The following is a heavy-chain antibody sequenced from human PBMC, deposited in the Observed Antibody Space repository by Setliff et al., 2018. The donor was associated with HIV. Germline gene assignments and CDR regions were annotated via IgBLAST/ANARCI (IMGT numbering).Heavy chain of an antibody. CDR3: ARSHSTRDAFDI. D-gene: IGHD2-2*01. CDR1: GFTFNTYS. CDR2: ISSGSRTI. V-gene: IGHV3-48*01. Sequence: LRLSCAASGFTFNTYSMNWVRQAPGKGLEWVSYISSGSRTIYYADSVKGRFTISRDNAKNSLFLQMSRLRVEDTARYYCARSHSTRDAFDIWGQGTMVTVSS. J-gene: IGHJ3*02.